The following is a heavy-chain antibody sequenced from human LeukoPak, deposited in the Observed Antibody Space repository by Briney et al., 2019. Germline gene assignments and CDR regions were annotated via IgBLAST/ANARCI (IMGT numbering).Heavy chain of an antibody. V-gene: IGHV1-69*05. D-gene: IGHD6-13*01. CDR2: IIPIFGTA. CDR3: ASAGYYYYYMDV. CDR1: GGTFISYA. Sequence: VASVKVSCKASGGTFISYAISWVGQAAGQGVEGRGRIIPIFGTANYAQKLQGRGTITTADSTSTAYMELSSLRSEDTAVYYCASAGYYYYYMDVWGKGTTVTVSS. J-gene: IGHJ6*03.